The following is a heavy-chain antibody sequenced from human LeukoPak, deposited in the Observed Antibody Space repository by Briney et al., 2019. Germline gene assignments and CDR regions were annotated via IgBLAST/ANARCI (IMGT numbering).Heavy chain of an antibody. J-gene: IGHJ5*02. D-gene: IGHD3-3*01. CDR3: ARGSVRFDP. CDR2: INHSGST. Sequence: SETLSLTCNVYGGSFSFYYWSWIRQPPGKGLEWIGEINHSGSTTYNPSLKSRGTISVDTSKNQLSLKLSSVTAADTAVYYCARGSVRFDPWGQGTLVTVSS. V-gene: IGHV4-34*01. CDR1: GGSFSFYY.